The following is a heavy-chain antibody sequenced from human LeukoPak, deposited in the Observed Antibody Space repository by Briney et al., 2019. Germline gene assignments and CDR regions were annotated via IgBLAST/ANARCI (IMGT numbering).Heavy chain of an antibody. CDR3: ARDIVVVPAAILAPEYFQH. J-gene: IGHJ1*01. Sequence: ASVKVSCKASGYTFTGYYMHWVRQAPGQGLEWMGWINPNSGGTNYAQKFQGRVTMTRDTSISTAYMELSRLRSDDTAVYYCARDIVVVPAAILAPEYFQHWGQGTLVTVSS. CDR1: GYTFTGYY. D-gene: IGHD2-2*02. CDR2: INPNSGGT. V-gene: IGHV1-2*02.